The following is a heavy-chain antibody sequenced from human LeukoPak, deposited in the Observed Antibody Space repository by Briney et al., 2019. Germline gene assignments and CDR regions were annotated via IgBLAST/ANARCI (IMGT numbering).Heavy chain of an antibody. CDR3: ARDLGSSSSWSRGMDY. CDR1: GFSFSSFW. V-gene: IGHV3-74*01. Sequence: GGSLRLSCAASGFSFSSFWMHWVRQVPGKGLVWVSRINGDGTITHYADSVKGRFTISRDNSKNTLYLQMNSLRADDTAVYYCARDLGSSSSWSRGMDYWGQGTLVTVSS. CDR2: INGDGTIT. J-gene: IGHJ4*02. D-gene: IGHD6-13*01.